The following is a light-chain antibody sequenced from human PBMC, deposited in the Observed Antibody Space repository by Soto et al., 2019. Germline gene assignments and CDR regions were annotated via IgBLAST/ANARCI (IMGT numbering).Light chain of an antibody. CDR1: QSVSSSY. CDR3: QQYGSPPIT. V-gene: IGKV3-20*01. J-gene: IGKJ5*01. Sequence: EIVLTQSPGTLSLSPGERATLSCRASQSVSSSYLAWYQQKPGQAPRLLIYGASSRATGIPDRFSGSGSGTVTTPTISRLEPDVSVVYYCQQYGSPPITFGPGTRLDIK. CDR2: GAS.